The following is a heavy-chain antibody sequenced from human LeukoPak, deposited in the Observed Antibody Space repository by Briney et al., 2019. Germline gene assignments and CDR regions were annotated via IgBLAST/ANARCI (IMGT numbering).Heavy chain of an antibody. CDR2: LNWNGDNT. J-gene: IGHJ5*02. V-gene: IGHV3-20*04. CDR3: ARSYSGSSLNWFDP. CDR1: GFTFSGYW. Sequence: GGSLRLSCAASGFTFSGYWMHWVRQAPGKGLEWVSGLNWNGDNTGYADSVKGRFTISRDNAKNSLYLQMNSLRAEDTAVYYCARSYSGSSLNWFDPWGQGTLVTVSS. D-gene: IGHD1-26*01.